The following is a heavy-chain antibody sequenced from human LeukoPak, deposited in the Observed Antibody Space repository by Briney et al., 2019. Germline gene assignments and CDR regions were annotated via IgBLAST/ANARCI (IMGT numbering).Heavy chain of an antibody. Sequence: SETLSLTCAVYGGSFSGYYWSWIREPPGKGLEWIGEINHSGSTNYNPSLKSRVTISVDTSKNQFSLKLSSVTAADTAVYYCARGCSSTSCYLSPLLGFRSRSFDPWGQGTLVTVSS. CDR3: ARGCSSTSCYLSPLLGFRSRSFDP. D-gene: IGHD2-2*01. J-gene: IGHJ5*02. CDR2: INHSGST. CDR1: GGSFSGYY. V-gene: IGHV4-34*01.